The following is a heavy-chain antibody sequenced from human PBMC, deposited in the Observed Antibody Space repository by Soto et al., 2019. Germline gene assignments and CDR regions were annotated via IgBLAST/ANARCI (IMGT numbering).Heavy chain of an antibody. Sequence: GGSLRLSCAASGFTFSSYWMSWVRQAPGKGLEWVANIKQDGSEKYYVDSVKGRFTISRDNAKNSLYLQMNSLRAEDTAVYYCARGRYCSGGSCYSYYYYGMDVWGQGTTVTVSS. CDR1: GFTFSSYW. V-gene: IGHV3-7*01. J-gene: IGHJ6*02. D-gene: IGHD2-15*01. CDR2: IKQDGSEK. CDR3: ARGRYCSGGSCYSYYYYGMDV.